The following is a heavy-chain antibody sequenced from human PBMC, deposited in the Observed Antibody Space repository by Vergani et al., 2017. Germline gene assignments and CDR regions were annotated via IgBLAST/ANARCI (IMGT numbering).Heavy chain of an antibody. CDR3: AKVCGSTSCPYGGGAFDV. V-gene: IGHV4-38-2*01. J-gene: IGHJ3*01. Sequence: QVQLQESGPGLVKPSETLTLTCDVSDSSIMTNPYWGWFRQSPGKGLEWIGCIHHSGDTHYNSSLKSRVSISIVSSSKFSLSLTSVTAADTATYYCAKVCGSTSCPYGGGAFDVWGHGTMVTVSS. CDR2: IHHSGDT. CDR1: DSSIMTNPY. D-gene: IGHD2-2*01.